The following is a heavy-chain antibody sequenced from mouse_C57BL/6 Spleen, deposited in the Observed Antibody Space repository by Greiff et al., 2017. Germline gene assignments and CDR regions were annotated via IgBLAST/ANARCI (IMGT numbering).Heavy chain of an antibody. J-gene: IGHJ1*03. Sequence: EVQVVESGGGLVQPGGSMKLSCVASGFTFSNYWMNWVRQSPEKGLEWVAQIRLKSDNYATHYAESVKGRFTISRDDSKSSVYLQKNNLRAEDTGMYYCTGQSTTGVAHWYFDVWGTGTTVTVSS. CDR3: TGQSTTGVAHWYFDV. V-gene: IGHV6-3*01. D-gene: IGHD1-1*01. CDR2: IRLKSDNYAT. CDR1: GFTFSNYW.